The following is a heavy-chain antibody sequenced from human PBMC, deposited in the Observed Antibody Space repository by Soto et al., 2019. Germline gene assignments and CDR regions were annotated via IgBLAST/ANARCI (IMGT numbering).Heavy chain of an antibody. V-gene: IGHV4-34*01. CDR2: INYSGST. Sequence: ETLSLTCAVYGGSFRSHYWSWIRQPPGEGLEWIGEINYSGSTNYKPSLKSRVTISADTSKNQFSLKLTSVTAADTAVYYCARGDGLQSDYWGQGTLVTVSS. CDR3: ARGDGLQSDY. D-gene: IGHD5-12*01. CDR1: GGSFRSHY. J-gene: IGHJ4*02.